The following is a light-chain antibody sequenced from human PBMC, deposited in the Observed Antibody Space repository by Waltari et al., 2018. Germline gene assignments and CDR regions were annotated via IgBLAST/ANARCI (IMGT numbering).Light chain of an antibody. V-gene: IGLV2-14*01. CDR2: DVS. CDR1: SSDIGAYNY. J-gene: IGLJ1*01. CDR3: SSYTRNRLFV. Sequence: QSALTQPASVSGSPGQSITISCTGTSSDIGAYNYVSWYQQHPGKAPKLIIYDVSDRPSGVSTRFSGSESGNAAALTISGLQSEDEAVYHCSSYTRNRLFVFGTGTTLTVL.